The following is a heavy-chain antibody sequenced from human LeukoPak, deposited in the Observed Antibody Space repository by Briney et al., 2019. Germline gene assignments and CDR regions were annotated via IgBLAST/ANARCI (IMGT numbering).Heavy chain of an antibody. D-gene: IGHD4-11*01. CDR1: GYTFTGYY. V-gene: IGHV1-2*06. Sequence: ASVKVSCKASGYTFTGYYMHWVRQAPGQGLEWMGRINPNSGGTNYAQKFQGRVTMTRDTSINTAYMELSGLRSDDTAVYYCARTTTVTREYFQHWGQGTLVTVSS. CDR3: ARTTTVTREYFQH. CDR2: INPNSGGT. J-gene: IGHJ1*01.